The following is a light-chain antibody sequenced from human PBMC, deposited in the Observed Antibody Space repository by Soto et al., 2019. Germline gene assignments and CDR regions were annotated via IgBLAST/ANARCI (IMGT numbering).Light chain of an antibody. CDR1: QSITSNF. J-gene: IGKJ2*01. Sequence: EIVLTQSPGTLSLSPGERATLSCRASQSITSNFLAWYQQKPGQAPRLLIYGASTRAAGVPDRFSASGSGTDFTLPITRMEPEDFAVYYCQQYGRSPLMYTFGQGTKLGVK. V-gene: IGKV3-20*01. CDR2: GAS. CDR3: QQYGRSPLMYT.